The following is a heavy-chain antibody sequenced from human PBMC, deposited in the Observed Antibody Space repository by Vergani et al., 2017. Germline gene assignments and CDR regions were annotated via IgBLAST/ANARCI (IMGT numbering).Heavy chain of an antibody. Sequence: VQLVESGGGVVQPGRSLRLSCAASGFTFSSYGMHWVRQAPGKGLEWVAVIWYDGRNKYYADSVKGRFTISRDNSKNTLYLQMNSLRAEDTAVYYCARDHYGDARFDYWGQGTLVTVSS. D-gene: IGHD4-17*01. CDR3: ARDHYGDARFDY. CDR2: IWYDGRNK. J-gene: IGHJ4*02. CDR1: GFTFSSYG. V-gene: IGHV3-33*01.